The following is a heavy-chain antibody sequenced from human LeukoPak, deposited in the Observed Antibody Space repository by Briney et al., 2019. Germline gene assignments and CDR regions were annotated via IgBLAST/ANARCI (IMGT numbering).Heavy chain of an antibody. J-gene: IGHJ4*02. Sequence: GESLKISCKGSGYRFATYWIGWVRQMPGQGLEWMGIIYPDDSATKYSPSFQGQVTISADKSIDTAYLQWSNLKASDTAMYYCAVRTAVTKLEPNPFDYWGQGTLVTVSS. D-gene: IGHD4-17*01. CDR2: IYPDDSAT. V-gene: IGHV5-51*01. CDR3: AVRTAVTKLEPNPFDY. CDR1: GYRFATYW.